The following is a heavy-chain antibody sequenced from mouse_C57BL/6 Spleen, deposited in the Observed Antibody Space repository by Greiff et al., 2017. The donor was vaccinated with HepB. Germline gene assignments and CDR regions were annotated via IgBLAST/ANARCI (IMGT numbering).Heavy chain of an antibody. D-gene: IGHD1-1*01. Sequence: VKLLESGAELVRPGTSVKVSCKASGYAFTNYLIEWVKQRPGQGLEWIGVINPGSGGTNYNEKFKGKATLTADKSSSTAYMQLSSLTSEDSAVYFCARFYYGSSYYAMDYWGQGTSVTVSS. V-gene: IGHV1-54*01. CDR3: ARFYYGSSYYAMDY. CDR2: INPGSGGT. J-gene: IGHJ4*01. CDR1: GYAFTNYL.